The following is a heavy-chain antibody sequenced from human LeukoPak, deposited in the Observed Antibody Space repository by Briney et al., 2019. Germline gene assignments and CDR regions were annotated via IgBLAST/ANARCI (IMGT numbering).Heavy chain of an antibody. V-gene: IGHV3-74*01. J-gene: IGHJ4*02. CDR2: LNSDGSTK. D-gene: IGHD4-17*01. Sequence: GGSLRLSCAASGFTFSNYWMHWVRQAPEKGLVWVSRLNSDGSTKSHADSVKGRFTISRDNAKNTVYVQMNSLRAEDTAVYYCARDDYGDFGPDYWGQGTLVTVSS. CDR1: GFTFSNYW. CDR3: ARDDYGDFGPDY.